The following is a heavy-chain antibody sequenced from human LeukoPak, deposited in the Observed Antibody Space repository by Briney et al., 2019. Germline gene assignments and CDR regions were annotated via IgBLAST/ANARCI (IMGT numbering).Heavy chain of an antibody. CDR3: ASSHSDYGDYYFDY. V-gene: IGHV4-59*01. J-gene: IGHJ4*02. CDR1: GGSISSYY. Sequence: PSETLSLTCTVSGGSISSYYWSWIRQPPGKGLEWIGYIYYSGSTNYNPSLKSRVTISVDTSKNQFSLKLSSVTAADTAVYCCASSHSDYGDYYFDYWGQGTLVTVSS. D-gene: IGHD4-17*01. CDR2: IYYSGST.